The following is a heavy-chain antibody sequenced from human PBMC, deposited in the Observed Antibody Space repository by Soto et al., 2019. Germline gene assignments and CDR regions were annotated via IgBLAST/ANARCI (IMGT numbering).Heavy chain of an antibody. CDR1: GFTFSSYA. CDR2: ISGSGGST. D-gene: IGHD2-2*02. V-gene: IGHV3-23*01. Sequence: GGSLRLSCAASGFTFSSYAMSWVRQAPGKGLEWVSAISGSGGSTYYADSVKGRFTISRDNSKNTLYLQMNSLRAEDTAVYYSVPAAIRGYYYYYGMDVWGQGTTVTVS. CDR3: VPAAIRGYYYYYGMDV. J-gene: IGHJ6*02.